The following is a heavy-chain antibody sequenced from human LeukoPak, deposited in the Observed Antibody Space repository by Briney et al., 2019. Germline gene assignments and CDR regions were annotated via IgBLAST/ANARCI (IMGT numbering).Heavy chain of an antibody. J-gene: IGHJ4*02. Sequence: SETLSLTCTVSGGSISGYYWSWIRQPAGKGLEWLGRIYTSGSTNYNPSLKSRVTMSVDTSKNQFSLKLSSVTAADTAVYYCASLHYCGSGSYFDYWGQGTLVTVSS. CDR2: IYTSGST. CDR1: GGSISGYY. V-gene: IGHV4-4*07. D-gene: IGHD3-10*01. CDR3: ASLHYCGSGSYFDY.